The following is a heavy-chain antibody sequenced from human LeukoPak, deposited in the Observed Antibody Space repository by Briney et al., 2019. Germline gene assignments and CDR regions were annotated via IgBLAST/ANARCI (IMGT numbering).Heavy chain of an antibody. CDR1: GFTFSSYV. Sequence: PGGSLRLSCAASGFTFSSYVMHWVRQAPGKGLEWVAIISYDGSNEYYADSVKGRFTISRDDSKNTLYLQMNSLKTEDTAVYYCTTLVGALTWGQGTLVTVSS. CDR2: ISYDGSNE. CDR3: TTLVGALT. V-gene: IGHV3-30*04. J-gene: IGHJ5*02. D-gene: IGHD1-26*01.